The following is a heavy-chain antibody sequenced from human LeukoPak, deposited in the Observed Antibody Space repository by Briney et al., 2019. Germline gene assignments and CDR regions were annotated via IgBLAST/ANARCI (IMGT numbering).Heavy chain of an antibody. CDR3: ARDIGYCSGGSCYRTGIFDY. Sequence: SGTLSLTCAVSGGSISISNWWSWVRQPPGKGLEWIGEIYHSGSTNYNPSLKSRVTISVDKSKNQFSLKLSSVTAADTAVYYCARDIGYCSGGSCYRTGIFDYWGQGTLVTVSS. V-gene: IGHV4-4*02. CDR2: IYHSGST. CDR1: GGSISISNW. J-gene: IGHJ4*02. D-gene: IGHD2-15*01.